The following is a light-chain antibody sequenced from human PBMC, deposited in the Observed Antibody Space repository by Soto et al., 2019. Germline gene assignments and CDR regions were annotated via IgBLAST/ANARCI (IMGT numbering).Light chain of an antibody. CDR2: DAS. Sequence: EVVLTQSPATLSLSPGERATLSCRASQIISTYLAWYQQKPAQAPRLLIYDASNRATGIPARFSGSGSGTDFTRTIRSLEPEDCAVYYCQQRSNWPLTFGGGTTVHFK. CDR1: QIISTY. V-gene: IGKV3-11*01. CDR3: QQRSNWPLT. J-gene: IGKJ4*01.